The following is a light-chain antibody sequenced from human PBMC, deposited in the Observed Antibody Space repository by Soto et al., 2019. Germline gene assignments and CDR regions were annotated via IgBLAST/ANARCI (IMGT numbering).Light chain of an antibody. J-gene: IGKJ1*01. V-gene: IGKV2-30*01. Sequence: DAVLTQSPLSLPVTLGQPASISCRSSQSLVDSDGNTYLNWFQQRPGQSPRRLIYKVSNRDSGVPDRFSGSGSGTDFTLKISRVEAEDVGVYYCMQTTHSPRTFGQGTKVEIK. CDR3: MQTTHSPRT. CDR2: KVS. CDR1: QSLVDSDGNTY.